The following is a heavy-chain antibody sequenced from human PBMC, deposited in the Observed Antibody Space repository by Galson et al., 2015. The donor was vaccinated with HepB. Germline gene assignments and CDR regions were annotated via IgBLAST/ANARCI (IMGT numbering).Heavy chain of an antibody. CDR2: ISSSSSTI. Sequence: SLRLSCAASGFTFSSYSMNWVRQAPGKGLEWVSYISSSSSTIYYADSVKGRFTISRDNAKNSLYLQMNSLRAEDTAVYYCARGPLWEPLDYWGQGTLVTVSS. D-gene: IGHD1-26*01. CDR1: GFTFSSYS. V-gene: IGHV3-48*01. CDR3: ARGPLWEPLDY. J-gene: IGHJ4*02.